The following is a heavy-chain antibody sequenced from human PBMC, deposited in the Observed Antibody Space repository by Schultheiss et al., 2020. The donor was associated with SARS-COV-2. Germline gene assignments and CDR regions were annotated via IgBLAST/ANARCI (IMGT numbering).Heavy chain of an antibody. CDR3: ARDGYSGYESFDY. CDR2: IIPILGIA. J-gene: IGHJ4*02. V-gene: IGHV1-69*04. CDR1: GGTFSSYT. D-gene: IGHD5-12*01. Sequence: SVKVSCKASGGTFSSYTISWVRQAPGQGLEWMGRIIPILGIANYAQKFQGRVTITADKSTSTAYMELSSLRSEDTAVYYCARDGYSGYESFDYWGQGTLVTVSS.